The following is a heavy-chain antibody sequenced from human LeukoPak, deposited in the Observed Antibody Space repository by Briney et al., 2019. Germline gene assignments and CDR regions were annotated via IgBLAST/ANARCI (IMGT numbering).Heavy chain of an antibody. CDR1: GFTFSSYA. D-gene: IGHD1-26*01. CDR2: ISGSGGST. J-gene: IGHJ4*02. Sequence: PGGSLRLSCAASGFTFSSYAMSWVRQAPGKGLEWVSAISGSGGSTYYADSVKGRFTISRDNSKNTLYPQMNSLRAEDTAVYYCAKDREGATPFYYFDYRGQGTLVTVSS. CDR3: AKDREGATPFYYFDY. V-gene: IGHV3-23*01.